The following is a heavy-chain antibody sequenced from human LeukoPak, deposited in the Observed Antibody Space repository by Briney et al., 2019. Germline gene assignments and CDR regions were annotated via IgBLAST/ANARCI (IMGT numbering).Heavy chain of an antibody. V-gene: IGHV3-30*04. CDR1: GFTFSNYA. CDR2: ISYDGSHK. CDR3: ARDQLGFDY. Sequence: PGGSLRLSCAASGFTFSNYAMHWVRQAPGKGLEWVAVISYDGSHKYYADSVKGRFTISRDNSKNTLYLQMNSLRAEDTAVYYCARDQLGFDYWGQGTLVTVSS. J-gene: IGHJ4*02. D-gene: IGHD1-1*01.